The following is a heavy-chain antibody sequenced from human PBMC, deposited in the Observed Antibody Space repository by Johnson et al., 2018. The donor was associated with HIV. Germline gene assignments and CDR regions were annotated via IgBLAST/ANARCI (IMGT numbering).Heavy chain of an antibody. J-gene: IGHJ3*02. V-gene: IGHV3-53*01. D-gene: IGHD2-2*01. CDR3: ARRSITSDGFDI. CDR1: GLTVSNIY. Sequence: VQLVESGGGLMKPGGSLRLSCAASGLTVSNIYMSWVRQAPGKGLEWVSVIYSGGNTYYADSVKGRFTLSRDTSKNTVFLQMNSLRAEDTAVYYCARRSITSDGFDIWGQGTMVTVSS. CDR2: IYSGGNT.